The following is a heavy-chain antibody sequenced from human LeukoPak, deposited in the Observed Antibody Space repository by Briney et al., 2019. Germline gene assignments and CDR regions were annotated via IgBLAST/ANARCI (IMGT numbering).Heavy chain of an antibody. V-gene: IGHV3-30*18. CDR1: GFTFSSYG. D-gene: IGHD6-13*01. CDR2: ISYDGSNK. J-gene: IGHJ4*02. Sequence: GGSLRLSCAAPGFTFSSYGMHWVRRAPGKGLEWVAVISYDGSNKYYADSVKGRFTISRDNSKNTLYLQMNSLRAEDTAVYYCAKDPDRAAAYFFDYWGQGTLVTISS. CDR3: AKDPDRAAAYFFDY.